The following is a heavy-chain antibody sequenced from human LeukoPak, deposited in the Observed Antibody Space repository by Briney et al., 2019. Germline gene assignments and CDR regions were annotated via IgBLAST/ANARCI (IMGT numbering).Heavy chain of an antibody. J-gene: IGHJ6*03. CDR2: IYTSGST. V-gene: IGHV4-4*07. D-gene: IGHD3-10*01. Sequence: SETLSLTCTVSGGSISSYYWSWIRQPAGKGLEWIGRIYTSGSTNYNPSLKSRVTISVDTSKNQFSLKLSSVTAADTAVYYCARDVGYYGSGSYSSVLRPYYMDVWGKGTTVTVSS. CDR1: GGSISSYY. CDR3: ARDVGYYGSGSYSSVLRPYYMDV.